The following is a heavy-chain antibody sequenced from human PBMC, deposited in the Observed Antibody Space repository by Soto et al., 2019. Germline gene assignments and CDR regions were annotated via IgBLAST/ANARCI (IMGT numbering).Heavy chain of an antibody. J-gene: IGHJ4*01. Sequence: GGSLRLSCAASGFPFGENAMSWVRQAPGKGLEWVSGISDSGATTYYADSVRGRFTISRDNSKNTLYLQMKSLRAEDSASYYCAKEDTRSGPLDFRGHGALLTGSS. CDR1: GFPFGENA. V-gene: IGHV3-23*01. CDR3: AKEDTRSGPLDF. CDR2: ISDSGATT. D-gene: IGHD6-19*01.